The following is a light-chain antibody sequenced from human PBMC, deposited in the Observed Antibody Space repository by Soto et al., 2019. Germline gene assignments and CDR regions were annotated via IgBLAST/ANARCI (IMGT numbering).Light chain of an antibody. J-gene: IGLJ2*01. Sequence: QSVLTQPPSVSAAPGQKVTISCSGGRYNIGKNYVSWYQQLPGTAPKLLIYENDKRPSGIPDRFSGFKSGTSATLGITGLQTGDEADYYCGTWDSSLSAHVVFGGGTKLTVL. CDR2: END. CDR3: GTWDSSLSAHVV. CDR1: RYNIGKNY. V-gene: IGLV1-51*01.